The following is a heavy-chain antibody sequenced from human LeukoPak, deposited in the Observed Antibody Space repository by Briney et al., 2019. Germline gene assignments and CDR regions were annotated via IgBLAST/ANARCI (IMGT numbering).Heavy chain of an antibody. V-gene: IGHV3-23*01. CDR1: GFTFSTYA. J-gene: IGHJ4*02. CDR2: INDGGGYT. D-gene: IGHD6-19*01. Sequence: PGGSLRLSCAASGFTFSTYAMSWVRQAPGKGLEWVSAINDGGGYTYYADSVKGRSTISRDNSKNTLYLQMHSLRAEDTAVYYCAKAVAGRFDYWGQGTLVTVSS. CDR3: AKAVAGRFDY.